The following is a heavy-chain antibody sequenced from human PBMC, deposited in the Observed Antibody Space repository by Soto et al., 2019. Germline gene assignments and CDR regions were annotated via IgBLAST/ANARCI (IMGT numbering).Heavy chain of an antibody. CDR2: ISDSGDTT. Sequence: EVQLLESGGGLIQPGGSLRLSCAASGFTFSTYSMTWVRQAPGQGLEWVSGISDSGDTTYYADSVKGRFTIARDNSKNTLFLQMNSLSAEDTAVYYCAKARRSGTSTEIDYWGQGSLVTV. D-gene: IGHD6-19*01. CDR1: GFTFSTYS. V-gene: IGHV3-23*01. J-gene: IGHJ4*02. CDR3: AKARRSGTSTEIDY.